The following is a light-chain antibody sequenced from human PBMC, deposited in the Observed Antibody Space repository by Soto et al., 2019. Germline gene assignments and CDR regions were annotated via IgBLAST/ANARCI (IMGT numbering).Light chain of an antibody. Sequence: DIVMTQSPDFLAVSLGERATINCKSSQSLLYSSNNKNYLAWFQQKPGQPPKLLIYWASTRESGVPDRFSGGGSGTDFPLTISSLQAEDVAVYYCQQYYGTPPSTFGQGTKLEIK. J-gene: IGKJ2*01. V-gene: IGKV4-1*01. CDR2: WAS. CDR1: QSLLYSSNNKNY. CDR3: QQYYGTPPST.